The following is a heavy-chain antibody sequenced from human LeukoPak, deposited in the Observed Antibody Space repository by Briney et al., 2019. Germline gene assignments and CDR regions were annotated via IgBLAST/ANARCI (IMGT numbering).Heavy chain of an antibody. D-gene: IGHD1-26*01. CDR1: GFTFSSYA. CDR2: ISGSGGST. J-gene: IGHJ4*02. Sequence: GGSLRLSCAASGFTFSSYAMSWVRQAPGKGLEWVSAISGSGGSTYYADSVKGRFTISRDNSKNTLYLQMNSLRAEDTAVYYCAKDRSSGSYYVRSYDYWGQGTLVTVSS. V-gene: IGHV3-23*01. CDR3: AKDRSSGSYYVRSYDY.